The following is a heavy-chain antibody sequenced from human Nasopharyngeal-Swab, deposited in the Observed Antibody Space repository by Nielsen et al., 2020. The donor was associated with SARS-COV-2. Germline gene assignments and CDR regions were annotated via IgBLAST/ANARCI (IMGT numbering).Heavy chain of an antibody. CDR2: ISAYNGNT. Sequence: ASVKVSCKASGYTFTSYHMHWVRQAPGQGLEWMGWISAYNGNTNYAQKLQGRVTMTTDTSTSTAYMELRSLRSDDTAVYYCASYLEDDYTSFDYWGQGTLVTVSS. CDR3: ASYLEDDYTSFDY. CDR1: GYTFTSYH. J-gene: IGHJ4*02. D-gene: IGHD5-24*01. V-gene: IGHV1-18*04.